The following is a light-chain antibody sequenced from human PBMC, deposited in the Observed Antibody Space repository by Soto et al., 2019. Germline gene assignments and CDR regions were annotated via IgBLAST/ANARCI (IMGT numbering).Light chain of an antibody. CDR3: QQRDNWQT. CDR2: DAS. CDR1: QSVSTY. J-gene: IGKJ1*01. V-gene: IGKV3-11*01. Sequence: EIVLTQSPATLSLSPGESATLSCRASQSVSTYLAWYQQKPGQAPRLLIYDASNRATGIPARFSGSGSGTDFTLIISSLEPEDFAVYYCQQRDNWQTFGQGTQVEIK.